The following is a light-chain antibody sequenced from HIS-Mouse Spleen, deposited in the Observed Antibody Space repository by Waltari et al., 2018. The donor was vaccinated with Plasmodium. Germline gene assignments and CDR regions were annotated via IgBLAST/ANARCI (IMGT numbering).Light chain of an antibody. CDR3: SSYAGSNNCGV. Sequence: QSALTQPPSASGSPGQSVPISCTGTRSDVGGYTYFSWYQQHPGQAPNLMIYEVSTRPSGVPDGFSGARSGNTAALTVSGLQAEDEADYYCSSYAGSNNCGVFGGGTKLTVL. J-gene: IGLJ2*01. CDR1: RSDVGGYTY. V-gene: IGLV2-8*01. CDR2: EVS.